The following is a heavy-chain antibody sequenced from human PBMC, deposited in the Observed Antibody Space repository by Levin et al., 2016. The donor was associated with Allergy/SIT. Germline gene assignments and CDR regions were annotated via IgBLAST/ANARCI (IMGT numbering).Heavy chain of an antibody. D-gene: IGHD1-26*01. CDR3: ARSPQWELHHAFDI. CDR1: GGSIRSSLYY. CDR2: IYHSGNT. J-gene: IGHJ3*02. Sequence: SETLSLTCTVSGGSIRSSLYYWGWIRQSPGKGLEWIGSIYHSGNTYYNPSLKSRVTISIETSKNQFSLKLRSVTAADTAVYYCARSPQWELHHAFDIWGQGTVVTVSS. V-gene: IGHV4-39*01.